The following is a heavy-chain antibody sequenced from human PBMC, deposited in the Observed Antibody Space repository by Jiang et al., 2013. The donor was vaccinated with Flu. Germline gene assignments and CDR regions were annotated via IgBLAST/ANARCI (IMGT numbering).Heavy chain of an antibody. V-gene: IGHV4-38-2*01. CDR3: ARVLVYDFWSGYQQDWFDP. CDR1: GYSISSGYY. Sequence: LLKPSETLSLTCAVSGYSISSGYYWGWIRQPPGKGLEWIGSIYHSGSTYYNPSLKSRVTISVDTSKNQFSLKLSSVTAADTAVYYCARVLVYDFWSGYQQDWFDPWGQGTLVTVSS. J-gene: IGHJ5*02. CDR2: IYHSGST. D-gene: IGHD3-3*01.